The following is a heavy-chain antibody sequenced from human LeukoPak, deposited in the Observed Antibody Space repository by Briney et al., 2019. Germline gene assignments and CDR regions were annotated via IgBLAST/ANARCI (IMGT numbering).Heavy chain of an antibody. CDR2: INPNSGGT. J-gene: IGHJ4*02. Sequence: GASVKVSCKASGYTFTGYYMHWVRQAPGQGLEWKGRINPNSGGTNYAQKFQGRVTMTRDTSISTAYMELSRLRSDDTAVYYCARDTGIAAAPTRDYWGQGTLVTVSS. D-gene: IGHD6-13*01. V-gene: IGHV1-2*06. CDR3: ARDTGIAAAPTRDY. CDR1: GYTFTGYY.